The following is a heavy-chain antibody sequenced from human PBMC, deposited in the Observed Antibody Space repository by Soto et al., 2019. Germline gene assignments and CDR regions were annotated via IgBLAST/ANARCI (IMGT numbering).Heavy chain of an antibody. V-gene: IGHV3-33*06. D-gene: IGHD3-9*01. CDR3: AKTGYSETETYFDY. Sequence: GGSLRLSCAASGFTFSSYGMHWVRQAPGKGLEWVAVIWYDGSNKYYADSVKGRFTISRDNSKNTLYLQMNSLRAEDTAVYYCAKTGYSETETYFDYWGQGTLVTVSS. CDR1: GFTFSSYG. J-gene: IGHJ4*02. CDR2: IWYDGSNK.